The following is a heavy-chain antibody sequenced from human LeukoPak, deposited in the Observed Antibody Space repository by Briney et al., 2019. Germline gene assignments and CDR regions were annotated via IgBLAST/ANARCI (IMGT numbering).Heavy chain of an antibody. CDR3: ARASSKQLAGYLPDGFDI. Sequence: GGSLRLSCAASGFTFSSYSMNWVRQAPGKGLEWVSSISSSGTYVYYADSVKGRFTISRDNAKNSLSLQMNSLRADDAAVYHCARASSKQLAGYLPDGFDIWGQGTMVTVSS. J-gene: IGHJ3*02. CDR2: ISSSGTYV. V-gene: IGHV3-21*01. D-gene: IGHD3-9*01. CDR1: GFTFSSYS.